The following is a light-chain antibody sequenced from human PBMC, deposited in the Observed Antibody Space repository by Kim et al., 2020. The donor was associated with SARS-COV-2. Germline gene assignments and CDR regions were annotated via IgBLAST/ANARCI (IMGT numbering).Light chain of an antibody. V-gene: IGLV4-69*01. CDR1: SGHSRYA. J-gene: IGLJ3*02. CDR2: LNSDGSH. Sequence: QLVLTQSPSASASLGASVKLTCTLSSGHSRYAIAWHQQQPEKGPRYLMKLNSDGSHNKGDGIPDRFSGSSSGAERYLTISSLQSEDEADYYCQTWATGIWVFGGGTKLTVL. CDR3: QTWATGIWV.